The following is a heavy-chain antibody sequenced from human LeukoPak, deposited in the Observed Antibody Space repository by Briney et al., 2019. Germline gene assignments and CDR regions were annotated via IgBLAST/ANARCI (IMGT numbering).Heavy chain of an antibody. D-gene: IGHD6-19*01. CDR2: IWYDGSNK. CDR3: AKDQQWLVRDSFDY. J-gene: IGHJ4*02. V-gene: IGHV3-30*02. CDR1: GFTFSSYG. Sequence: GGSLRLSCAASGFTFSSYGMHWVRQAPGKGLEWVAVIWYDGSNKYYADSVKGRFTISRDNSKNTLYLQMNSLRAEDTAVYYCAKDQQWLVRDSFDYWGQGTLVTVSS.